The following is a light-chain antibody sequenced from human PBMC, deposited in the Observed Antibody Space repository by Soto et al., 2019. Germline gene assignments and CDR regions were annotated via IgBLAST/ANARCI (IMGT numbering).Light chain of an antibody. J-gene: IGKJ5*01. V-gene: IGKV1-39*01. CDR2: MAF. CDR1: QNIRNY. CDR3: QQSYSAPIT. Sequence: DIQMTQSPASLYASVGDGVTITFRASQNIRNYLNWYQQKPGKAPKLLIYMAFTLQSGVPSRFSGSGSGTDFTLTISSLQPEDFASYYCQQSYSAPITFGQGTRLEIK.